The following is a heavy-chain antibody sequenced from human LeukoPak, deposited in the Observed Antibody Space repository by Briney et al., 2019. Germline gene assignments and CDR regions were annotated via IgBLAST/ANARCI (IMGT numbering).Heavy chain of an antibody. J-gene: IGHJ4*02. V-gene: IGHV3-30*04. D-gene: IGHD6-19*01. CDR3: AKSTEYSGWSPFDY. Sequence: GGSLRLSCAASGFTFSSYAMHWVRQAPGKGLEWVAVISYDGSNKYYGDSVKGRFTISRDNSKNTLYLQMNSLRAEDTAVYYCAKSTEYSGWSPFDYWGQGTLVTVSS. CDR1: GFTFSSYA. CDR2: ISYDGSNK.